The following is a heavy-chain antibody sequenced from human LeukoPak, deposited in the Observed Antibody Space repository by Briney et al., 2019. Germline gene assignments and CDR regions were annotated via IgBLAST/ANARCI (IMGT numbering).Heavy chain of an antibody. J-gene: IGHJ4*02. V-gene: IGHV3-64D*06. CDR2: ICTSGHL. D-gene: IGHD4-17*01. CDR3: VKDGGYGDGLWGSPFDY. Sequence: GGSLRLSCSASGFTFSTYAMHWVRQAPEKGLEYVSAICTSGHLYYADSEKGRFPISKDNSQHTLYLQLGSLRAEDTAVYYCVKDGGYGDGLWGSPFDYWGQGTLVTVSS. CDR1: GFTFSTYA.